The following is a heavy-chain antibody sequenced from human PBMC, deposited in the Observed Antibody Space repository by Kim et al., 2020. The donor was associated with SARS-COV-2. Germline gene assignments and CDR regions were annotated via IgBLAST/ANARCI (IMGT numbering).Heavy chain of an antibody. CDR3: TRGPWLQPYD. CDR1: GFTFSSYA. D-gene: IGHD5-18*01. Sequence: GGSLRLSCAASGFTFSSYAMSWVRQAPGKGLEWVSGISGDAIGTYYADSVKGRFTNSRDNSKNTLSLQMNSLRADDTAVYYCTRGPWLQPYDWGQGTLVIVSS. CDR2: ISGDAIGT. J-gene: IGHJ4*02. V-gene: IGHV3-23*01.